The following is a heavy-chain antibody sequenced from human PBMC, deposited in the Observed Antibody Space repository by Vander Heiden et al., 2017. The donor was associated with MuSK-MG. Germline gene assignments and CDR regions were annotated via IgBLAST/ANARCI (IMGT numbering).Heavy chain of an antibody. Sequence: EVKLVESGGGLVQSGGSLRLPCAASGFTFSFYWMHWVRQAPGEGLLWVSHIHSDGSRTTYADSGKGRFTISRDNAKNTLYLQMNSLRPEDTAIYYCVRGDRGGFDIWGQGTMVTVSS. CDR2: IHSDGSRT. CDR1: GFTFSFYW. D-gene: IGHD2-15*01. CDR3: VRGDRGGFDI. J-gene: IGHJ3*02. V-gene: IGHV3-74*01.